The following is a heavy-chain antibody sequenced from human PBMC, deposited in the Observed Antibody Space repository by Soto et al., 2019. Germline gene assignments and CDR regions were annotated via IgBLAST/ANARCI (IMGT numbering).Heavy chain of an antibody. CDR2: IYYSGST. D-gene: IGHD7-27*01. V-gene: IGHV4-59*08. CDR3: ASTRRWGPFDY. J-gene: IGHJ4*02. CDR1: GGSISSYY. Sequence: SETLSLTCTVSGGSISSYYWSWIRQPPGKGLEWIGYIYYSGSTNYNPSLKSRVTISVDTSKNQFSLKLSSVTAADTAVYYCASTRRWGPFDYWGQGTLVTVSS.